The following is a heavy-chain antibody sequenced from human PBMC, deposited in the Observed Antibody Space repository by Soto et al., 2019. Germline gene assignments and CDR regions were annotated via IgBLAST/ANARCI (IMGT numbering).Heavy chain of an antibody. J-gene: IGHJ4*02. V-gene: IGHV3-72*01. CDR3: ARVNSWGSAVYDY. D-gene: IGHD7-27*01. Sequence: GGSLRLSCAASGFTFSDHYMDWVRQAPGKGLEWVGRTRNKANSYTTEYAASVKGRFTISRDDSKNSLYLQMNSLKTEDTAVYYCARVNSWGSAVYDYWGQGTLVTVSS. CDR1: GFTFSDHY. CDR2: TRNKANSYTT.